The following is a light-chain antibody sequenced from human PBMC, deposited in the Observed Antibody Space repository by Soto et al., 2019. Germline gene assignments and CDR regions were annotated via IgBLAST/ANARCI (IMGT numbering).Light chain of an antibody. CDR2: LGS. J-gene: IGKJ1*01. CDR3: MQALQTSWT. Sequence: DIIMTESPLSLPGTPGERASISCRSSQSLLHSNGYNYLDWYLQKPGQSPQLLIYLGSNRASGVPDRFSGSGSGTDFTLKISRVEAEDVGVYYCMQALQTSWTFGQGTKVDIK. V-gene: IGKV2-28*01. CDR1: QSLLHSNGYNY.